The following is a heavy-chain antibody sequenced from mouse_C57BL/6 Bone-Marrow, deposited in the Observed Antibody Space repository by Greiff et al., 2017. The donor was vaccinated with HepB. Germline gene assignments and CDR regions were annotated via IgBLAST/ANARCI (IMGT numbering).Heavy chain of an antibody. D-gene: IGHD4-1*01. CDR1: GYTFTSYW. J-gene: IGHJ2*01. CDR3: TRGRLGNWDFDY. CDR2: IYPGNSDT. Sequence: EVKLVESGTVLARPGASVKMSCKTSGYTFTSYWMHWVKQRPGQGLEWIGAIYPGNSDTSYNQKFKGKAKLTAVTSASTAYMELSSLTNEDSAVYYCTRGRLGNWDFDYWGQGTTLTVSS. V-gene: IGHV1-5*01.